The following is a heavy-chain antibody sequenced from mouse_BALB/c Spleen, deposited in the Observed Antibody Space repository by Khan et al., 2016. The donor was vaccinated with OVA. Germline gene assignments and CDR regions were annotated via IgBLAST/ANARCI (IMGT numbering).Heavy chain of an antibody. CDR1: GYTFTGYW. CDR3: ARGGITTGYFDY. J-gene: IGHJ2*01. D-gene: IGHD1-1*01. CDR2: IYPGDGNN. Sequence: QVQLKQSGTELARPGASVNLSCKASGYTFTGYWMQWVKQRPGQGLEWIGAIYPGDGNNRYTQKFKGKATLTADKSSSTAYMQLSSLASEDSAVYYCARGGITTGYFDYWGQGTTLTVSS. V-gene: IGHV1-87*01.